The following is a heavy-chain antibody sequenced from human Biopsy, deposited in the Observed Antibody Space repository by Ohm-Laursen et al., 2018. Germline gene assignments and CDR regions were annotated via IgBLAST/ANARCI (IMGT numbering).Heavy chain of an antibody. Sequence: GSLRLSCAASGFTVSDNHISWIRQASGKGLQWVSLIYSDGNTYYADSVKGRFTISRDIPRNTLYLQMNSLRAEDTAVYYCARGPGKLWSGYYTWGQGSLVSVSS. CDR3: ARGPGKLWSGYYT. J-gene: IGHJ5*02. CDR2: IYSDGNT. V-gene: IGHV3-53*01. D-gene: IGHD3-3*01. CDR1: GFTVSDNH.